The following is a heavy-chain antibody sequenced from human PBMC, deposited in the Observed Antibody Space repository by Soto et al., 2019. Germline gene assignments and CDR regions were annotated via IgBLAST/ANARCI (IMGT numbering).Heavy chain of an antibody. V-gene: IGHV3-23*01. CDR3: AKVGVRGVPSYFSMDV. CDR2: ISGSGGST. Sequence: GGSLRLSCAASGFTFSSYAMSWVRQAPGKGLEWVSAISGSGGSTYYADSVTGRFTISRDNSKNKVYLQIDSLGPEETAVYYCAKVGVRGVPSYFSMDVEGPGTTVT. D-gene: IGHD3-10*01. J-gene: IGHJ6*02. CDR1: GFTFSSYA.